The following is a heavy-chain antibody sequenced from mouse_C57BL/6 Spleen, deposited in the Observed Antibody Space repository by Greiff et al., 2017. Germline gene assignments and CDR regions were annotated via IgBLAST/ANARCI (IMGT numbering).Heavy chain of an antibody. Sequence: EVPLVESGGGLVQPGGSLSLSCAASGFTFTDYYMSWVRQPPGKALEWLGFIRNKANGYTTEYSASVKGRFTISRDNSQSILYLQMNALRAEDSATYYWARFSTVVDAMDYWGQGTSVTVAS. J-gene: IGHJ4*01. V-gene: IGHV7-3*01. D-gene: IGHD1-1*01. CDR2: IRNKANGYTT. CDR3: ARFSTVVDAMDY. CDR1: GFTFTDYY.